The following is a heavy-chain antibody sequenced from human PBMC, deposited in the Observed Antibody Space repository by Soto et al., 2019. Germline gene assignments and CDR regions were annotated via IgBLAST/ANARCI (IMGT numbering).Heavy chain of an antibody. CDR3: ARWLEMATIVD. Sequence: ASETLSLTCTVSGGSISSYYWSWIRQPPGKGLEWIGYIYYSGSTNYNPSLKSRVTISVDTSKNQFSLKLSSVTAADTAVYYCARWLEMATIVDWGQGTLVTVSS. D-gene: IGHD5-12*01. V-gene: IGHV4-59*01. J-gene: IGHJ4*02. CDR2: IYYSGST. CDR1: GGSISSYY.